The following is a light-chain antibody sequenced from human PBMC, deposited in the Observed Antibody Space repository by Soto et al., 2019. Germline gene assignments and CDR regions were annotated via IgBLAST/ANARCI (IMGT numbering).Light chain of an antibody. V-gene: IGKV3-20*01. J-gene: IGKJ1*01. Sequence: EIVLTQSPNTLSLSPGERATLSCRASQSVSSNSLAWYQQKPGQAPRLLIYGASSRATGIPDRFSGSGSGTDFTLTISRLEPEDFAVYYCQQYSSSLSRTFGQGTKVEIK. CDR2: GAS. CDR3: QQYSSSLSRT. CDR1: QSVSSNS.